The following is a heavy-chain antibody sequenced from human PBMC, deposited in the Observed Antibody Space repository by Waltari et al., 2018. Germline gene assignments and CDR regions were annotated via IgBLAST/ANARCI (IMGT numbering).Heavy chain of an antibody. CDR2: ISASGGTT. Sequence: EVRLEEAGGGLMHPGGSLRLSCAASGFTLIDYGMSWVRRAPGKGLECVSTISASGGTTYYAASVKGRFTMSKDNSKNTLYLQMNSLRVDDTAEYYCAKSSGSYYEVFDYWGRGTLVTVSS. V-gene: IGHV3-23*04. D-gene: IGHD1-26*01. J-gene: IGHJ4*02. CDR1: GFTLIDYG. CDR3: AKSSGSYYEVFDY.